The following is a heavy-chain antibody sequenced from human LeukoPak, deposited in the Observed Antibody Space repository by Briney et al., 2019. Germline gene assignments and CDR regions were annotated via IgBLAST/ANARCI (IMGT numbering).Heavy chain of an antibody. V-gene: IGHV4-39*02. CDR2: IRHTGNT. CDR1: GGSISSSSYY. CDR3: ARELEPD. Sequence: SETLSLTCTVSGGSISSSSYYWGWIRQPPGKGLEWLGSIRHTGNTYYNPSLNSRITISMDTSKNQFFLKLRSVTAADTAVYYCARELEPDWGQGTLVTVSS. J-gene: IGHJ4*02. D-gene: IGHD1-1*01.